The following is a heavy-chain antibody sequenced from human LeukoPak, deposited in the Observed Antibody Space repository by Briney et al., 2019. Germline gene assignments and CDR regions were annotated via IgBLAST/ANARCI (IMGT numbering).Heavy chain of an antibody. CDR3: ARANLWFGELGWIDP. Sequence: ASMKVSCKASGYTFTTYAMNWVRQAPGQGLEWMGWINTNTGNPTYAQGFTGRFVFSLDTSVSTAYLQISSLKADDTAVYYCARANLWFGELGWIDPWGQGTQVTVSS. V-gene: IGHV7-4-1*02. J-gene: IGHJ5*02. D-gene: IGHD3-10*01. CDR1: GYTFTTYA. CDR2: INTNTGNP.